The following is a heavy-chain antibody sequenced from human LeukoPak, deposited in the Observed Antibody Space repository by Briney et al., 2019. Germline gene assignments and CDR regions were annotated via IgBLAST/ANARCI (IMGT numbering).Heavy chain of an antibody. CDR3: AKEVRAVAGTFFDY. J-gene: IGHJ4*02. D-gene: IGHD6-19*01. V-gene: IGHV3-9*01. CDR2: ISWNSGGI. Sequence: GGSLRLSCAASGFTFDDYAMHWVRQAPGKGLEWVSGISWNSGGIGYADSVKGRFTISRDNAKNSLYLQMNSLRAEDTALYYCAKEVRAVAGTFFDYWGQGTLVTVSS. CDR1: GFTFDDYA.